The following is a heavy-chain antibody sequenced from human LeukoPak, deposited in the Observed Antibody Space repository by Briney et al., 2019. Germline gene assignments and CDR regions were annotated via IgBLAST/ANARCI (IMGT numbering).Heavy chain of an antibody. CDR3: SGRDSSRNPWAY. CDR1: GFTLNTCW. J-gene: IGHJ4*02. D-gene: IGHD2-2*01. CDR2: IRPDGSDK. Sequence: GGSLRLSCAASGFTLNTCWMNWVRLAPGRGVEWLANIRPDGSDKYYVDSVRGRFTISRDNGKNLVYLEMNSLRVEDTAVYYCSGRDSSRNPWAYWGQGTLVSVSS. V-gene: IGHV3-7*01.